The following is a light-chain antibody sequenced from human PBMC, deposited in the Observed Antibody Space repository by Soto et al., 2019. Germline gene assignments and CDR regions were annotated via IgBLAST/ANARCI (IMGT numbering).Light chain of an antibody. Sequence: QSVLTQPPSASGTPGQRVTISCSGSSSNIGSNNVNWYQQLPGTAPKLLIYSHNQRPSGVPDRFSGSKSGTSASLAISGLQSEDEADYFCAAWDDGLNGPVFGTGTKLTVL. J-gene: IGLJ1*01. CDR3: AAWDDGLNGPV. V-gene: IGLV1-44*01. CDR2: SHN. CDR1: SSNIGSNN.